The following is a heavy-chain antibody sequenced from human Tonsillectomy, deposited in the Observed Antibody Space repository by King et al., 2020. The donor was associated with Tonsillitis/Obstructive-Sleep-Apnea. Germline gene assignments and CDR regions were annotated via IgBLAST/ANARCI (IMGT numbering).Heavy chain of an antibody. CDR3: ARRSGRWCSSSDFDF. V-gene: IGHV5-51*01. CDR2: IYPADSDT. CDR1: GYSFTSYW. Sequence: QLVQSGAEVKKPGESLKVSCKGSGYSFTSYWIGWVRAMPGKGLEWMGIIYPADSDTRYSPSFQGQVTISVDKSISPAYLQRGSLTASHTAMYYCARRSGRWCSSSDFDFWGQGTLVTVSS. J-gene: IGHJ4*02. D-gene: IGHD6-6*01.